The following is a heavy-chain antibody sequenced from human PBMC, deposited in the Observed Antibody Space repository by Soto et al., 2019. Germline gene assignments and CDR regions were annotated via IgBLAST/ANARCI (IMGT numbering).Heavy chain of an antibody. CDR2: NYYSGIT. D-gene: IGHD6-6*01. CDR1: GGSISSGGYY. J-gene: IGHJ6*02. V-gene: IGHV4-31*03. Sequence: PSETLSLTCTVSGGSISSGGYYWTWIRQHPGKGLEWIGYNYYSGITYYNPSLKSRVTISLDTSKNQFSLKLSSVTAADTAVYYRARGSSIVGLYYGMDVWGQGTTVT. CDR3: ARGSSIVGLYYGMDV.